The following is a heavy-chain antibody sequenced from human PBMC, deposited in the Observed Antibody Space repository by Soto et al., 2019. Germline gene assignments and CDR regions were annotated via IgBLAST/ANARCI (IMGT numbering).Heavy chain of an antibody. CDR2: ISGSGGST. CDR1: GFTFSSYA. Sequence: GGSLRLSCAASGFTFSSYAMSWVRQAPGKGLEWVSAISGSGGSTYYADSVKGRFTISRDNSKNTLYLQMNSLRAEDTAVYYCAKGRTARSRSEYFDYWGQGTLVTVSS. J-gene: IGHJ4*02. V-gene: IGHV3-23*01. CDR3: AKGRTARSRSEYFDY. D-gene: IGHD4-17*01.